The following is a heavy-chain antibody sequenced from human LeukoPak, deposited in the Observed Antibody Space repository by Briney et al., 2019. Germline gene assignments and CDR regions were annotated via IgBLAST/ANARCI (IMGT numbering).Heavy chain of an antibody. CDR2: ISGGRSYI. J-gene: IGHJ4*02. CDR1: GFIFSTYN. V-gene: IGHV3-21*01. CDR3: ARVRGYYIDY. D-gene: IGHD6-13*01. Sequence: GGSLRLSCAASGFIFSTYNMNWVRQAPGKGLEWVSSISGGRSYIYYADSVKGRFTISRDNAKNSLYLQMNSLRAEDTAVYYCARVRGYYIDYWGQGTLVTVSS.